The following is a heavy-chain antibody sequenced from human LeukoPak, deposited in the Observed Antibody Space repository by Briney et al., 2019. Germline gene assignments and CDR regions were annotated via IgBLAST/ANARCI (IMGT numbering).Heavy chain of an antibody. CDR1: GFTFSSYG. J-gene: IGHJ4*02. CDR2: IWYDGSNK. Sequence: PGGSLTLSCAASGFTFSSYGMHWVRQAPGKGLEWVAVIWYDGSNKYYADSVKGRFTISRDNSKNTLYLQMNSLRAEDTAVYYCGRDLCSDVDTAMVGYWGQGTLVTVSS. CDR3: GRDLCSDVDTAMVGY. D-gene: IGHD5-18*01. V-gene: IGHV3-33*08.